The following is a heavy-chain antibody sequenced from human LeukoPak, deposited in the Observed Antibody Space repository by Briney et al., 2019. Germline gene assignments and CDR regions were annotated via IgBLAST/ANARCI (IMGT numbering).Heavy chain of an antibody. CDR3: ARDGSGTGWYAANY. CDR2: IYYSGST. CDR1: VVSISNYY. V-gene: IGHV4-59*01. J-gene: IGHJ4*02. Sequence: PSETLSLTCTVSVVSISNYYWSWIRQPPGKGLEWIGYIYYSGSTNYNPSLKSRVTISVDTSKNQFSLKLTSVTAADTAVYYCARDGSGTGWYAANYWGQGTLVTVSS. D-gene: IGHD6-19*01.